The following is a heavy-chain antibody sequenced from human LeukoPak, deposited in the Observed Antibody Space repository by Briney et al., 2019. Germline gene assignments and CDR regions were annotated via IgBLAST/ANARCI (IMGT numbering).Heavy chain of an antibody. Sequence: SVKVSCKASGGTFSSYAISWVRQAPGQGLEWMGGIIPIFGTANYTQKLQGRVTITADESTSTAYMELSSLRSEDTAVYYCARDATIFGVEEEFYYYYGMDVWGQGTTVTVSS. CDR3: ARDATIFGVEEEFYYYYGMDV. D-gene: IGHD3-3*01. J-gene: IGHJ6*02. V-gene: IGHV1-69*13. CDR1: GGTFSSYA. CDR2: IIPIFGTA.